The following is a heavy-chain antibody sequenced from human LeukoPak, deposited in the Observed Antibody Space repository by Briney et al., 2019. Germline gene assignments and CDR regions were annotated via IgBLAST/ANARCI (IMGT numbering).Heavy chain of an antibody. CDR1: GGSISSGSYY. D-gene: IGHD3-16*01. J-gene: IGHJ5*02. CDR3: ARAGEWFDP. Sequence: SETLSLTCTVSGGSISSGSYYWSWIRQPAGKGLEWIGRIYTSGSTKYNPSLKSRVTMSVDTSKNQFSLKLSSVTAADTAVYYCARAGEWFDPWGQGTLVTVSS. CDR2: IYTSGST. V-gene: IGHV4-61*02.